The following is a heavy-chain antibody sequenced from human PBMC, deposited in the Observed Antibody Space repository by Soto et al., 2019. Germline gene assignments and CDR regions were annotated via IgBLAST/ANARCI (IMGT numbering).Heavy chain of an antibody. J-gene: IGHJ4*02. V-gene: IGHV3-30*18. CDR2: ISYDGSNK. CDR3: AKDHSAYGVWGAYFDY. Sequence: PGWSLRLSCAASGFTFSSYGMHWVRQAPGKGLEWVAIISYDGSNKYYADSVKGRFTISRDNSMNTLYLQMNSLRAEDAAVYCCAKDHSAYGVWGAYFDYWGQGTLVTISS. CDR1: GFTFSSYG. D-gene: IGHD5-12*01.